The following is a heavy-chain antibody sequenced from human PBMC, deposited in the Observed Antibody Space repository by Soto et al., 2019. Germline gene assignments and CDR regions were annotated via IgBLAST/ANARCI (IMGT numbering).Heavy chain of an antibody. D-gene: IGHD2-15*01. CDR1: GYNFSTYG. CDR2: ISPYNGNT. J-gene: IGHJ4*02. V-gene: IGHV1-18*04. CDR3: ARAFRAYCSHGSCSYPVGY. Sequence: ASVKVSCKASGYNFSTYGIFWVRQAPGQGLEWMGWISPYNGNTQSEHKFQGRLTLTTDTSTSTVYMELSSLGSEDKAVYYCARAFRAYCSHGSCSYPVGYWGQGTLVTVSS.